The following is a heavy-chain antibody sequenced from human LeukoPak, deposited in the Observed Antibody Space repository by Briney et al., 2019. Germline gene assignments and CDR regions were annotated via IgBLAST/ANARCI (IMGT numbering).Heavy chain of an antibody. J-gene: IGHJ4*02. CDR1: GGSISSGGSS. D-gene: IGHD7-27*01. Sequence: SQTLSLTCAVSGGSISSGGSSWSWIRQPPGKGLECIGYIYQSGSTYYSPSLKSRVTISVDTSKNQFSLKLSSVTAADTAVYYCTRVELGIDYFDYWGQGTLVTVSS. CDR3: TRVELGIDYFDY. V-gene: IGHV4-30-2*01. CDR2: IYQSGST.